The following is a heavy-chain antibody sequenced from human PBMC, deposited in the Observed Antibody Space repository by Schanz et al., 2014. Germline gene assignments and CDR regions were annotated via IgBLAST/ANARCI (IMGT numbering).Heavy chain of an antibody. CDR1: GYSLIHLT. Sequence: QVQLVQSGAEVEKPGASVKVSCKVSGYSLIHLTLYWVRQAHGKGLEWLGGFERVDSEPIYAPRFQGRVTMTKDSSTDTAYLEVTGLRSEDTAIYFCSTSGEDLEPTPNYWGQGTRITVSS. J-gene: IGHJ4*02. V-gene: IGHV1-24*01. CDR2: FERVDSEP. CDR3: STSGEDLEPTPNY. D-gene: IGHD1-26*01.